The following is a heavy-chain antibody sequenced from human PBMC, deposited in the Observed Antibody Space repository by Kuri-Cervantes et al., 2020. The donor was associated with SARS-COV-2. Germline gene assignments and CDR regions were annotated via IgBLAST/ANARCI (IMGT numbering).Heavy chain of an antibody. CDR3: ARDAQVLDY. CDR2: ISSDGKNK. Sequence: GESLKISCVASGFNFSTTDMHWVRQAPGKGLEWVTFISSDGKNKKCMASGKGRFTISRDNSQNTLHLQMKSLRAEDTAVYYCARDAQVLDYWGQGTLVTVSS. CDR1: GFNFSTTD. J-gene: IGHJ4*02. D-gene: IGHD2-2*01. V-gene: IGHV3-30*03.